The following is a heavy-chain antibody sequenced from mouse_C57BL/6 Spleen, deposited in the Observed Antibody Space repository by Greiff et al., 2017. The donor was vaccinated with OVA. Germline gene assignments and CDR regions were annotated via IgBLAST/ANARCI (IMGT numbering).Heavy chain of an antibody. J-gene: IGHJ2*01. D-gene: IGHD3-1*01. CDR2: ISDGGSYT. CDR3: ARVAGLPYYFDY. CDR1: GFTFSSYA. V-gene: IGHV5-4*03. Sequence: EVMSVESGGGLVKPGGSLKLSCAASGFTFSSYAMSWVRQTPEKRLEWVATISDGGSYTYYPDNVKGRFTISRDNAKNNLYLQMSHLKSEDTAMYYCARVAGLPYYFDYWGQGTTLTVSS.